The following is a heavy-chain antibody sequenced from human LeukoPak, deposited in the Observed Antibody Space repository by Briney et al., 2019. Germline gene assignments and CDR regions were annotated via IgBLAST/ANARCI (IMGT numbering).Heavy chain of an antibody. J-gene: IGHJ4*02. V-gene: IGHV3-21*01. D-gene: IGHD3-3*01. CDR2: ISSSSSSYI. CDR3: AIKYYDFWSGYYD. Sequence: GGSLRLSCAASGFTFSSYSMNWVRRAPGKGLEWVSSISSSSSSYIYYVDSVKGRFTISRDNAKNSLYLQMNSLRAEDTAVYYCAIKYYDFWSGYYDWGQGTLVTVSS. CDR1: GFTFSSYS.